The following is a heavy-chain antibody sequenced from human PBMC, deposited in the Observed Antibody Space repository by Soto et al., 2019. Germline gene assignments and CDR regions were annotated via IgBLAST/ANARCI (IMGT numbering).Heavy chain of an antibody. CDR3: ARQGVGALHGLVDV. Sequence: QVPLQESGPGLVKPSETLSLSCTVSGGSISNYYWSWFRQTPGKGLEWIGYVHDSWGSNYNPALKSRVDISLDTSKSQFSLKLTSVTATDTAVYYCARQGVGALHGLVDVWGQGTTVTVSS. CDR1: GGSISNYY. J-gene: IGHJ6*02. D-gene: IGHD1-26*01. CDR2: VHDSWGS. V-gene: IGHV4-59*08.